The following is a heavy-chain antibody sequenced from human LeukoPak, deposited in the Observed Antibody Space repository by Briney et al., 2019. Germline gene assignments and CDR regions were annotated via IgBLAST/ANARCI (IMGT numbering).Heavy chain of an antibody. CDR2: ISAYNGNT. Sequence: ASVKVSCKASGYTFTSYGISWVRQAPGQGLEWMGWISAYNGNTNYAQKFQGRVTMTRDTSTSTVYMELSSLRSEDTAVYYCARGGSWYAYYYYYYMDVWGKGTTVTISS. CDR1: GYTFTSYG. CDR3: ARGGSWYAYYYYYYMDV. V-gene: IGHV1-18*01. D-gene: IGHD6-13*01. J-gene: IGHJ6*03.